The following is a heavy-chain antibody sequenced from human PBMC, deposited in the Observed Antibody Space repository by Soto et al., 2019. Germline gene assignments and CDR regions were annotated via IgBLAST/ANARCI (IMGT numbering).Heavy chain of an antibody. CDR3: AKRVYGDYTLDWFDP. CDR2: MNPNSGNT. CDR1: GYTFTRYD. J-gene: IGHJ5*02. D-gene: IGHD4-17*01. Sequence: ASVKVSCKASGYTFTRYDINWVRQATGQGLEWMGWMNPNSGNTGYAQKFQGRVTMTRNTSISTAYMELSSLRSEDTAVYYCAKRVYGDYTLDWFDPWGQGTLVTVSS. V-gene: IGHV1-8*01.